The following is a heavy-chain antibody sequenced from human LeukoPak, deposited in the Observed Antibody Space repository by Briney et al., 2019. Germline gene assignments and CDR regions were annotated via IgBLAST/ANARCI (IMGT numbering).Heavy chain of an antibody. Sequence: GGSLRLSCAASGFTLSNYAMHWVRQAPGKGLEWVAVISYDGSDKYYADSVKGRFTISRDNSKNTLYLQMNSLRPEDTAVYYCARDWGRRYSSGWYGDFDYWGQGTLVTVSS. J-gene: IGHJ4*02. CDR3: ARDWGRRYSSGWYGDFDY. D-gene: IGHD6-19*01. CDR2: ISYDGSDK. V-gene: IGHV3-30-3*01. CDR1: GFTLSNYA.